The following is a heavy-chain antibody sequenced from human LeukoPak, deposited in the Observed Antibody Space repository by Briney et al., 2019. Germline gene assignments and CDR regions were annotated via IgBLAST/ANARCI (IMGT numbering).Heavy chain of an antibody. CDR2: INHSGST. V-gene: IGHV4-39*07. CDR1: GGSISSSSYY. CDR3: ARCGRGQVLGY. D-gene: IGHD1-26*01. J-gene: IGHJ4*02. Sequence: SETLSLTCTVSGGSISSSSYYWGWIRQPPGKGLEWIGEINHSGSTNYNPSLKSRVTISVDTSKNQFSLKLSSVTAADTAVYYCARCGRGQVLGYWGQGTLVTVSS.